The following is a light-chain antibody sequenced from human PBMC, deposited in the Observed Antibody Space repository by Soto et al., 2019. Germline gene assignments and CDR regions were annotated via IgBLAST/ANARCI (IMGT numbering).Light chain of an antibody. V-gene: IGKV3-15*01. Sequence: EIVLAQSPGTLSLSPWERATLSCRASQSVSSNLAWYQRRPGQAPRLLIYGSSTRATGVPPRFSGSASGTEFTLTISSLQSEDFGVYYCQQYNDWPRTFGQGTRLEIK. CDR2: GSS. CDR1: QSVSSN. J-gene: IGKJ5*01. CDR3: QQYNDWPRT.